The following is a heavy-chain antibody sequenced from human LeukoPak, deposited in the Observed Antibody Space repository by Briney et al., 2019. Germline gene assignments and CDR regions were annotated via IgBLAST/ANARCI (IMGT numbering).Heavy chain of an antibody. D-gene: IGHD3-22*01. CDR3: ARLQQIYYDSSGFDY. Sequence: GESLKISCKGSGYSFTNYWIGWVRQMPGKGLEWMGIIYPGDSDTRYSPSFQGQVTISADKSISTAYLQRSSLKASDTAMYYCARLQQIYYDSSGFDYWGQGTLVTVSS. J-gene: IGHJ4*02. CDR1: GYSFTNYW. V-gene: IGHV5-51*01. CDR2: IYPGDSDT.